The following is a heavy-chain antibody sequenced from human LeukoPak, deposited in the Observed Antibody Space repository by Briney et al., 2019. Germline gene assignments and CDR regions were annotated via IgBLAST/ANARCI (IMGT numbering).Heavy chain of an antibody. D-gene: IGHD3-10*01. Sequence: GGSLRLSCATSGFSFSRSDFHWVRQPAGKGLDGVSAIGPSGDTYYADSVRGRFTISRENAENSPYLQMNSLRDGDTAVYYCVRDISSSGRCYWFDPSGQGTLDTVSS. CDR2: IGPSGDT. J-gene: IGHJ5*02. V-gene: IGHV3-13*01. CDR3: VRDISSSGRCYWFDP. CDR1: GFSFSRSD.